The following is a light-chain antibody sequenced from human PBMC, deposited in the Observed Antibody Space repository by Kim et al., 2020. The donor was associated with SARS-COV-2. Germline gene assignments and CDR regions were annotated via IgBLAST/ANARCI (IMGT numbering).Light chain of an antibody. Sequence: SDSPGERATPSCRASQSVSSNLAWYQQKPGQAPRLLIYGASTRATGIPARFSGSGSGTEFTLTISSLQSEDFAVYYCQQYNNWPLTFGGGTKLEI. CDR3: QQYNNWPLT. J-gene: IGKJ4*01. V-gene: IGKV3-15*01. CDR1: QSVSSN. CDR2: GAS.